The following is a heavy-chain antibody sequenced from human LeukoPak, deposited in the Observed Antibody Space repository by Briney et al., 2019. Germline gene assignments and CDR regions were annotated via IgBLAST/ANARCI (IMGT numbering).Heavy chain of an antibody. D-gene: IGHD2-2*01. J-gene: IGHJ4*02. CDR1: GYTFTSYG. CDR3: ARGLKPAATRLYYFDY. CDR2: ISAHNGNT. V-gene: IGHV1-18*01. Sequence: ASVKVSCKASGYTFTSYGISWVRQAPGQGLEWMGWISAHNGNTNYAQKLRGRVTMTTDTSTSTAYMELRSLRSDDTAVYYCARGLKPAATRLYYFDYWGQGTLVTVSS.